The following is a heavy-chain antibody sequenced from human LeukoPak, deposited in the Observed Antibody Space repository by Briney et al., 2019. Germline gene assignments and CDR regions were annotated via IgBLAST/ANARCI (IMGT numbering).Heavy chain of an antibody. Sequence: SVKVSCKASGGTFSSYAISWVRQAPGQGLEWMGGIIPIFGTANYAQKFQGRVTITTDESTSTAYMELSSLRSEDTAVYHCARGRDRSGYPFYYMDVWGKGTTVTVSS. D-gene: IGHD3-22*01. CDR3: ARGRDRSGYPFYYMDV. V-gene: IGHV1-69*05. CDR1: GGTFSSYA. J-gene: IGHJ6*03. CDR2: IIPIFGTA.